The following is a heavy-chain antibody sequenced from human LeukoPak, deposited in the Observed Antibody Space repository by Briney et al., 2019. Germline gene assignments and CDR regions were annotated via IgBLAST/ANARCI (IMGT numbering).Heavy chain of an antibody. Sequence: GGSLRLSCAASGFTFSTYRMSWVRQAPGKGLEWVANIKQDGSEKHYVDSVKGRFTISRDNAKNSLSLQLNSLSAEDTAVYYCARSRSGYYEDYWGQGTLVTISS. J-gene: IGHJ4*02. CDR1: GFTFSTYR. CDR3: ARSRSGYYEDY. CDR2: IKQDGSEK. V-gene: IGHV3-7*01. D-gene: IGHD5-12*01.